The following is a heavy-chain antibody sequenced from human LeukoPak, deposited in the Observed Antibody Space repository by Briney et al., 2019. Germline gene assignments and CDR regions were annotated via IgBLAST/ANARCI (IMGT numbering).Heavy chain of an antibody. CDR2: INQSGST. CDR1: GGSFSGYY. J-gene: IGHJ4*02. Sequence: SETLSLTCAVYGGSFSGYYWSWIRQPPGKGLEWIGEINQSGSTNYNPSLKSRVTISVDTSKNQFSLKLSSVTAADTAVYYCARGRGGFWGQGTLVTVSS. V-gene: IGHV4-34*01. D-gene: IGHD3-16*01. CDR3: ARGRGGF.